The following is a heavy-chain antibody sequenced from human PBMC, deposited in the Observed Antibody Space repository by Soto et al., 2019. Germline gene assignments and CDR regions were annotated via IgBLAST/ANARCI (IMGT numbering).Heavy chain of an antibody. D-gene: IGHD3-22*01. Sequence: QVQLQESGPGLVKPSQTLSLTCTVSGGSISSGDYYWSWIRQPPGKGLEWIGYIYYSGSTYYNPSPKSRVTISVDTSKNQFSLKLSSVTAADTAVYYCARGYYYDSSGYYYDDYWGQGTLVTVSS. CDR2: IYYSGST. CDR1: GGSISSGDYY. CDR3: ARGYYYDSSGYYYDDY. V-gene: IGHV4-30-4*01. J-gene: IGHJ4*02.